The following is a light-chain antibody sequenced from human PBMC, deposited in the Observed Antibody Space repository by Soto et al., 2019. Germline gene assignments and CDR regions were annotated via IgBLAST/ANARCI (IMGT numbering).Light chain of an antibody. V-gene: IGKV3-15*01. CDR2: CAS. Sequence: SPATLSVSPGERLIFSCRASLNVYNKLAWYQHKPGQSPRLLISCASTGATGVPPRVSGSGSGTDFTLTVNSLQSEDIAVYYCQQYHNWQVTFGGGTKVDIK. J-gene: IGKJ4*01. CDR1: LNVYNK. CDR3: QQYHNWQVT.